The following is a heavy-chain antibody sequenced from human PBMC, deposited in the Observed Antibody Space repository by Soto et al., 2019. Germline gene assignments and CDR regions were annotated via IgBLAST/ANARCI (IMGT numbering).Heavy chain of an antibody. V-gene: IGHV1-18*01. Sequence: QVQLMQSGGEVKMPGASVEVSGKTSGYMFTTYGMSWVRQAPGQGLEWMAWISAYNGNKKYAQKFEGRVTMTTDTSTSTVSMELRDLTSDDTAIYYCARTGGGMAARPLEYWGQGTLVIVSS. D-gene: IGHD6-6*01. J-gene: IGHJ4*02. CDR1: GYMFTTYG. CDR3: ARTGGGMAARPLEY. CDR2: ISAYNGNK.